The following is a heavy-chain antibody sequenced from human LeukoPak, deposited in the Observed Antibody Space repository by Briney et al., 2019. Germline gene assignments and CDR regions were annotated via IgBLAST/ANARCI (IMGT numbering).Heavy chain of an antibody. J-gene: IGHJ3*02. CDR1: GGSMSSYY. V-gene: IGHV4-4*07. CDR2: VYTSGNT. Sequence: PSDTLSLTCTVSGGSMSSYYWSWLRQPTGKGLEWIGRVYTSGNTNYNPSLKSRVTMSVDTSKNQFSLKLTSVTAADTAVYCCARGLSHSKDIWGQGTMVTVSS. CDR3: ARGLSHSKDI.